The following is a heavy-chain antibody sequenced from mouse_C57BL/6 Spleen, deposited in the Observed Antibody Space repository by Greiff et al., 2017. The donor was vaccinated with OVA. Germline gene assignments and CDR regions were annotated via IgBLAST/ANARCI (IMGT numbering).Heavy chain of an antibody. CDR3: ARSDDWYFDV. J-gene: IGHJ1*03. Sequence: EVKLVESGGGLVKPGGSLKLSCAASGFTFSSYAMSWVRQTPEKRLEWVATISAGGSYTYYPENVKGRFTISRYNAKNNLYLQMSHLKSEDTAMYYCARSDDWYFDVWGTGTTVTVSS. V-gene: IGHV5-4*03. CDR1: GFTFSSYA. CDR2: ISAGGSYT.